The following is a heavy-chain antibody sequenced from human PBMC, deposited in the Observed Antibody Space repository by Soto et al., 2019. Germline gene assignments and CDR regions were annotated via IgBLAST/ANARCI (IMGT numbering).Heavy chain of an antibody. D-gene: IGHD2-2*01. CDR3: ARDPPPPEY. V-gene: IGHV1-18*01. CDR1: GYTFASYA. CDR2: ISAYNGNT. Sequence: QVQLVQSGAEVKKPGASVKVSCKASGYTFASYAISWMRQAPGQGLEWMGWISAYNGNTNYAQNLQGRVTMTTDTSTSTADMELRSLRSDDTAVYYCARDPPPPEYWGQGTLVSVSS. J-gene: IGHJ4*02.